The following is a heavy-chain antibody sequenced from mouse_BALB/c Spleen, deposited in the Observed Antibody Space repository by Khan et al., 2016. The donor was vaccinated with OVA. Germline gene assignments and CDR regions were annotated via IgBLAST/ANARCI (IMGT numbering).Heavy chain of an antibody. D-gene: IGHD2-4*01. Sequence: QMQPAESGPGLVQPSQSLSITCTVSGFSLTNYGVHWVRPSPGKGLEWLGVIWSGGSTDYNAAFISRLNLSKDNSKSQAFFNMNSLQANDTAIYYCARNYDYDEGLTYWGQGTLVTVSA. J-gene: IGHJ3*01. CDR1: GFSLTNYG. CDR3: ARNYDYDEGLTY. CDR2: IWSGGST. V-gene: IGHV2-2*02.